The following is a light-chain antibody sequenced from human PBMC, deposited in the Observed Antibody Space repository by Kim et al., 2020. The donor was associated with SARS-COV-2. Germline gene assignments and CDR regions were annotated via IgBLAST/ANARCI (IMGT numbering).Light chain of an antibody. CDR1: RPNIAHNP. V-gene: IGLV1-44*01. Sequence: GQRDTVPWSETRPNIAHNPVNGYRHFPAMAPKVLIHTDYQRPSGVPDRFSGSKSGTSASLAISGLQSDDAAVYYCAVWDGSLNGLVFGTGTKVTVL. J-gene: IGLJ1*01. CDR2: TDY. CDR3: AVWDGSLNGLV.